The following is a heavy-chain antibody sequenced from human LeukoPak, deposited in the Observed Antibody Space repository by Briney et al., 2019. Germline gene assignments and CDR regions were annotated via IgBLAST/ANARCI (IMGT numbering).Heavy chain of an antibody. CDR1: GYTFSGHS. CDR3: ARDLDLGTTSY. V-gene: IGHV1-2*06. D-gene: IGHD1-7*01. Sequence: GASVTVSCTASGYTFSGHSMHWVRQAPGQGLEWMGRINPNSGGTNYAQKFQGRVTMTRDTSINTAYMELSGLTSDDTAVYYCARDLDLGTTSYWGQGTLVTVSS. J-gene: IGHJ4*02. CDR2: INPNSGGT.